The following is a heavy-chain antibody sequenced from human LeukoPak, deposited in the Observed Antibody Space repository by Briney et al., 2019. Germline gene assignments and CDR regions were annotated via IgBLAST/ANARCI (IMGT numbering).Heavy chain of an antibody. Sequence: SETLSLTCTVSGGFITSYYWSWIRQPPGKGLEWIGFVYYTGTTTYNPSLKSRVTISVDTSKNQFSLKLSSVTAADTALYYCATRRVGXAYFDYXGQGTLVTVSS. J-gene: IGHJ4*02. D-gene: IGHD1-26*01. CDR1: GGFITSYY. V-gene: IGHV4-59*01. CDR3: ATRRVGXAYFDY. CDR2: VYYTGTT.